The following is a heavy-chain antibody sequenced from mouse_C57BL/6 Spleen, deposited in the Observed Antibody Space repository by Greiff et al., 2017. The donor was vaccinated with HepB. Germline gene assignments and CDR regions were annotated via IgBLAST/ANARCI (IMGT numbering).Heavy chain of an antibody. V-gene: IGHV1-39*01. J-gene: IGHJ4*01. CDR3: AITTVVATVDYYYAMDY. CDR1: GYSFTDYN. Sequence: EVQGVESGPELVKPGASVKISCKASGYSFTDYNMNWVKQSNGKSLEWIGVINPNYGTTSYNQKFKGKATLTVDQSSSTAYMQLNSLTSEDSAVYYCAITTVVATVDYYYAMDYWGQGTSVTVSS. CDR2: INPNYGTT. D-gene: IGHD1-1*01.